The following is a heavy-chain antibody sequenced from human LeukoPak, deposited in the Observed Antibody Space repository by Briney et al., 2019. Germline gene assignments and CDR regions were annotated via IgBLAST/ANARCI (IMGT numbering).Heavy chain of an antibody. CDR1: GFTVSTNC. CDR3: AKSHCSSTSCHDAFDI. CDR2: IYSGGTT. J-gene: IGHJ3*02. D-gene: IGHD2-2*01. Sequence: PGGSLRLSCAASGFTVSTNCMTWVRQAPGKGLEWVSTIYSGGTTYYADSVMGRFTISRHNSKNTLYLQMNSLRAEDTAVYYCAKSHCSSTSCHDAFDIWGQGTMVTVSS. V-gene: IGHV3-53*01.